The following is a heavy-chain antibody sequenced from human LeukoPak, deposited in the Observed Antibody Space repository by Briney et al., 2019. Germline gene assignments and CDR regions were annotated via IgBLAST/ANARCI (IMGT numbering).Heavy chain of an antibody. Sequence: GGSLRLSCAASGFTFSSYGMHWVRQAPGKGLEWVAAIWYDGSNKYYADSVKGRFTISRDNSKNTLYLQMNSLRAEDTAVYYCAKDPTQALYYFDYWGQGTLVTVSS. V-gene: IGHV3-33*06. CDR2: IWYDGSNK. J-gene: IGHJ4*02. D-gene: IGHD4-11*01. CDR3: AKDPTQALYYFDY. CDR1: GFTFSSYG.